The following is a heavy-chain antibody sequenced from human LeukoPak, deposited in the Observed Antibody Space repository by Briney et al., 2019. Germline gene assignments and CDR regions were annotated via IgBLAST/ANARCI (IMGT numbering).Heavy chain of an antibody. J-gene: IGHJ4*02. CDR3: ASVKDGYYYDSSGYHYVY. Sequence: GGSLRLSCAASGFTFSSYSMNWVRQAPGKGLDWVSSISSSSSYIYYADSVKGRFTISRDNAKNSLYLQMNSLRAEDTAVYYCASVKDGYYYDSSGYHYVYWGQGTLVTVSS. CDR1: GFTFSSYS. CDR2: ISSSSSYI. V-gene: IGHV3-21*01. D-gene: IGHD3-22*01.